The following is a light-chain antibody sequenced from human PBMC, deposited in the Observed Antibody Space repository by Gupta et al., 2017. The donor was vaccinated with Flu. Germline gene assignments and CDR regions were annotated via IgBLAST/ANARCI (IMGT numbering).Light chain of an antibody. J-gene: IGLJ3*02. Sequence: QSALTQPASVSGSPGSSQTISCPGTSSDVGSSNLVSLYQQHPGKAPKLITYDGSKRPPGVSNRFSGSKSCNTASLTISGLQAEDEADYYCCSYAGSSTWVFGGGTKLTVL. V-gene: IGLV2-23*01. CDR2: DGS. CDR1: SSDVGSSNL. CDR3: CSYAGSSTWV.